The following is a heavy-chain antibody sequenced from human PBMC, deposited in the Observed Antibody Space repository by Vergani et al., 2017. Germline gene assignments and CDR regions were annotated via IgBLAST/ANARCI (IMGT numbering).Heavy chain of an antibody. Sequence: EVHLLESGGGLVQSGGSLRLSCAASGFTFSNSAVSWVRQAPGRGLAWVSSISGPGLSTYYADSVKGRFSISRDNSKNTVFLQMHSLRAEDTAIYYCVKEKIDLRPYSFDSWGHGILVTVSS. CDR2: ISGPGLST. D-gene: IGHD2/OR15-2a*01. CDR1: GFTFSNSA. J-gene: IGHJ4*01. V-gene: IGHV3-23*01. CDR3: VKEKIDLRPYSFDS.